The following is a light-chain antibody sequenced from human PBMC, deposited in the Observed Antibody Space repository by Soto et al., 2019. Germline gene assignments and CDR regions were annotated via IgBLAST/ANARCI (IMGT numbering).Light chain of an antibody. CDR3: SSYTSSNTVV. CDR2: DVS. V-gene: IGLV2-14*01. CDR1: SSDVGDYNY. Sequence: QSALTQPASVSGSPGQSITISCTGTSSDVGDYNYVSWYQQYPGKAPKLMIYDVSNRPSGLSNRFSGSKSGNTASLTISGLQAEDEADYYCSSYTSSNTVVFGGGTKLTV. J-gene: IGLJ2*01.